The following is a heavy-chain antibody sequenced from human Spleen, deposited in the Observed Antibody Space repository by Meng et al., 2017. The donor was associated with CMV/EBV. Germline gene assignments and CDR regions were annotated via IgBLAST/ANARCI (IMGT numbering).Heavy chain of an antibody. V-gene: IGHV4-4*02. CDR2: IYHSGTT. D-gene: IGHD2-15*01. CDR3: ARGGRGRDYPYNHYGMDV. Sequence: SETLSLTCAVSGGSITSSKWWSWVRQPPGKGLEWIGEIYHSGTTNYNPSLKSRVTISVDKSKNQFSLKLNSVTAADPAVYYCARGGRGRDYPYNHYGMDVWGQGTTVTVSS. CDR1: GGSITSSKW. J-gene: IGHJ6*02.